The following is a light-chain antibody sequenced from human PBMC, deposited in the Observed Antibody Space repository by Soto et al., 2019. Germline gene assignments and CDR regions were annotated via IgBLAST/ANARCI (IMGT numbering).Light chain of an antibody. CDR2: DAS. CDR1: QRVSSD. Sequence: EIVLTQSPATLSLSPGERATLSCRASQRVSSDLAWYQQKPGQVPRLVIDDASNRATGIPGRFSGSGSGTDFTLTISSLEPEDFGVYYCQQRSSWPRTFGQGPKVEI. J-gene: IGKJ1*01. CDR3: QQRSSWPRT. V-gene: IGKV3-11*01.